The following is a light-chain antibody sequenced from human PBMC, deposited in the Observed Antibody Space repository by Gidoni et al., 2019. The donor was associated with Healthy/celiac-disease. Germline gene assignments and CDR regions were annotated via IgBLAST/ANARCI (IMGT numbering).Light chain of an antibody. V-gene: IGKV1-39*01. CDR1: QSISSY. CDR3: QQSYSTPWT. Sequence: DIQMTQSPSSLSASVGDRVTITCRASQSISSYLNWYQQKPGKAPKLLIYAASSLQSGVPSRFSGRGSGTEFTLTISSLQPEDFATYYCQQSYSTPWTFGQGTKMEIK. CDR2: AAS. J-gene: IGKJ1*01.